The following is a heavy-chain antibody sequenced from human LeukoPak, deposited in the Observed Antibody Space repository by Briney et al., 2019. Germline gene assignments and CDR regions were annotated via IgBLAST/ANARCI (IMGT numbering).Heavy chain of an antibody. CDR2: IYHSGST. CDR3: ARVGGDLNWGSYTIDY. Sequence: PSETLSPTCTVSGGSISSGGYYWSWIRQPPGKGLEWIGYIYHSGSTYYNPSLKSRVTISVDRSKNQFSLKLSSVTAADTAVYYCARVGGDLNWGSYTIDYWGQGTLVTVSS. D-gene: IGHD7-27*01. CDR1: GGSISSGGYY. J-gene: IGHJ4*02. V-gene: IGHV4-30-2*01.